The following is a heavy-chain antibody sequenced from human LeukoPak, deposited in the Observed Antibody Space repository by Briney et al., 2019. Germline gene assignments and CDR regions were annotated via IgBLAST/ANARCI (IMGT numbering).Heavy chain of an antibody. J-gene: IGHJ4*02. CDR1: GFTFSSYG. CDR3: ARPTSWHEGHFDY. D-gene: IGHD5-12*01. CDR2: ISYDGSNR. Sequence: PPGGSLRLSCAASGFTFSSYGMHWVRQAPGKGLEWVAIISYDGSNRYYVDSVKGRFTISRDNSKNTLYLQMDSLRAEDTAVYYCARPTSWHEGHFDYWGQGTLVTVSS. V-gene: IGHV3-30*19.